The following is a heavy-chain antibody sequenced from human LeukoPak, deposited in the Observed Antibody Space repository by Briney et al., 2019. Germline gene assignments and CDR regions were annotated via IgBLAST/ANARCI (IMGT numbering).Heavy chain of an antibody. D-gene: IGHD5-12*01. V-gene: IGHV3-74*01. CDR3: ARDNSGPAY. CDR1: AFTFNNYW. Sequence: PGGSLRLSCVASAFTFNNYWMHWVSHAPGKGLVWVSRIKGDGSSTNYADSVRGRFTIPRDNAKNTVYLQMNSLRAEDTAVYYCARDNSGPAYWGQGTLVTVSS. CDR2: IKGDGSST. J-gene: IGHJ4*02.